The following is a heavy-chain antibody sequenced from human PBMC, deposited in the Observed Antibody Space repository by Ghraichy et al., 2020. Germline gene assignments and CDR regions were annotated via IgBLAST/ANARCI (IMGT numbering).Heavy chain of an antibody. V-gene: IGHV3-21*01. J-gene: IGHJ4*02. CDR1: GFTFSSYD. CDR2: ISSSSSYI. Sequence: GESLNISCAASGFTFSSYDMNWVRQAPGKGLEWVSYISSSSSYIYYADSVKGRFSISRDNAKNSLYLQMNSLKADDSAVYYCARDPHYLIALAGNYFDYWGQGTLVTGSP. CDR3: ARDPHYLIALAGNYFDY. D-gene: IGHD6-19*01.